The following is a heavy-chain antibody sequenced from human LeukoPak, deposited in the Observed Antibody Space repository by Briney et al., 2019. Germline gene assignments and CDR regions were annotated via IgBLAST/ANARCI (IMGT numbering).Heavy chain of an antibody. V-gene: IGHV3-48*01. Sequence: GALRLSCSVSGFTFSSYSMNWGRPAPGKGLGWISYISRSSSPIFYADSVKGRFTISRDNAKNSLYLQMNSLRAEDTAVYYCARGRNYGMDVWGQGTTVTVSS. CDR2: ISRSSSPI. CDR1: GFTFSSYS. J-gene: IGHJ6*02. CDR3: ARGRNYGMDV.